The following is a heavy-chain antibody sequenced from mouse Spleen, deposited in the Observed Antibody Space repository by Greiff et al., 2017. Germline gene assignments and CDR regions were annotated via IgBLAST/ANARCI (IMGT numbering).Heavy chain of an antibody. CDR2: ISDGGSYT. CDR3: ARDGYGYDAGFAY. V-gene: IGHV5-4*02. CDR1: GFTFSDYY. D-gene: IGHD2-2*01. J-gene: IGHJ3*01. Sequence: VQGVESGGGLVKPGGSLKLSCAASGFTFSDYYMYWVRQTPEKRLEWVATISDGGSYTYYPDSVKGRFTISRDNAKNNLYLQMSSLKSEDTAMYYCARDGYGYDAGFAYWGQGTLVTVSA.